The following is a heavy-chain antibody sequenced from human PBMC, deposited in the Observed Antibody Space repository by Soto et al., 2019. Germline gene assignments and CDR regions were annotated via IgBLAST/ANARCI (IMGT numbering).Heavy chain of an antibody. D-gene: IGHD6-13*01. CDR2: IYYSGST. J-gene: IGHJ5*02. CDR1: GGSISSGGYY. Sequence: QVQLQESGPGLVKPSQTLSLTCTVSGGSISSGGYYWSWIRQHPGKGLEWIGYIYYSGSTYYNPSLKSRGTISVDTSKNQFSLKLSSVTAADTAVYYCARDSRQLTQGWFDPWGQGTLVTVSS. V-gene: IGHV4-31*03. CDR3: ARDSRQLTQGWFDP.